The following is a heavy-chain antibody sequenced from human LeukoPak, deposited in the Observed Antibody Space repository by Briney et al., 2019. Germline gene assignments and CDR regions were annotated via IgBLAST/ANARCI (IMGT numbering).Heavy chain of an antibody. Sequence: PSETLSLTCAVSGYSISSGYYWGWIRQPPGKGLEWIGSIYHSGRTYYNPSLKSRVTISVDTSKNQFSLKLSSVTAADTAVYYCARGYYDILTGYLNWFDPSGQGTLVTVSS. CDR2: IYHSGRT. D-gene: IGHD3-9*01. CDR3: ARGYYDILTGYLNWFDP. V-gene: IGHV4-38-2*01. J-gene: IGHJ5*02. CDR1: GYSISSGYY.